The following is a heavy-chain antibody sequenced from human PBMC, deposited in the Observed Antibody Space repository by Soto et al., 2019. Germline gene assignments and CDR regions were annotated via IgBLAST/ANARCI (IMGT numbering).Heavy chain of an antibody. V-gene: IGHV3-30-3*01. CDR1: GFTFSSYA. Sequence: GGSLRLSCAASGFTFSSYAMHWVRQAPGKGLEWVAVISYDGSNKYYADSVKGRFTISRDNSKNTLYLQMNSLRAEDTAVYYCARDRDDILTGYSVDAFDIWGQGTMVTVSS. J-gene: IGHJ3*02. D-gene: IGHD3-9*01. CDR3: ARDRDDILTGYSVDAFDI. CDR2: ISYDGSNK.